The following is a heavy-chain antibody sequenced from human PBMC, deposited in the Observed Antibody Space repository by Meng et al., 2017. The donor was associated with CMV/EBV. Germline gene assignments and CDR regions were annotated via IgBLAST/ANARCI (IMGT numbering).Heavy chain of an antibody. CDR2: IYYSKST. CDR1: GVSLNSAKNI. CDR3: ARHGMWLIRNAY. D-gene: IGHD2-21*01. Sequence: GPVLVKPSEPLPPTCSVPGVSLNSAKNIWGWIRQPPGKGLEWIASIYYSKSTYYNPSLKSRVTIAVDTSKNQFSLRLSSVTAADTAVYYCARHGMWLIRNAYWGQGTLVTVSS. V-gene: IGHV4-39*07. J-gene: IGHJ4*02.